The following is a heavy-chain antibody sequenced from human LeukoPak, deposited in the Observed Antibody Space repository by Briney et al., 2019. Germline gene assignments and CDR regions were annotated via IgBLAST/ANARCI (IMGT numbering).Heavy chain of an antibody. J-gene: IGHJ5*02. CDR3: AILRAIAAASFGFDP. Sequence: TPSETLSLTCTVSGGSISSGSYYWRWIRQPAGKGLEWIGRIYTSGSTNLNPSLKSRYTISVDTAKNKFSLKLSSLPAADTAVYYCAILRAIAAASFGFDPWGQGTLVTVSS. CDR1: GGSISSGSYY. D-gene: IGHD6-13*01. V-gene: IGHV4-61*02. CDR2: IYTSGST.